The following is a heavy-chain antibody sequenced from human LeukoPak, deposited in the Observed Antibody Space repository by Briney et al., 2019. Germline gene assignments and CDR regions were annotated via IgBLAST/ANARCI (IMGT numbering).Heavy chain of an antibody. Sequence: ASVKVSCKASGGTFSSYPISWVRQAPGQGLEWMGGIIPIFGTANYAQKFQGRVTITADESTSTAYMELSSLRSEDTAVYYCASMVRGVIPFDYWGQGTLVTVSS. V-gene: IGHV1-69*13. J-gene: IGHJ4*02. D-gene: IGHD3-10*01. CDR3: ASMVRGVIPFDY. CDR1: GGTFSSYP. CDR2: IIPIFGTA.